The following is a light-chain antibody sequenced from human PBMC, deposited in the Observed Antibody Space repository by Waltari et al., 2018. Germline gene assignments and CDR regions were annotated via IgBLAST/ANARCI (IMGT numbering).Light chain of an antibody. J-gene: IGKJ5*01. V-gene: IGKV2-28*01. CDR2: FAS. Sequence: DIQMTQSPVSLSVTPGEPASISCTSSQSLQHRNGYNYLDWYLQKPGLSPQLLIYFASYRASGVPDRFSGSGSVTDFTLRISRVEAEDVGVYYCMQSLQNSVTFGQGTRLEIK. CDR1: QSLQHRNGYNY. CDR3: MQSLQNSVT.